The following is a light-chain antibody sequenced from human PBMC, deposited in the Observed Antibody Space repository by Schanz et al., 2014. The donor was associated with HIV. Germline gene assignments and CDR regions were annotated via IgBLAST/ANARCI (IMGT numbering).Light chain of an antibody. V-gene: IGLV1-51*01. J-gene: IGLJ2*01. Sequence: QSVLTQPPSVSAAPGQRVTISCSGHSYSIGNNFVSWYQQLPGTAPKLLIYDNGRRASGIPDRFSASKSGTSASLDITGLQTGDEADYYCGAWDSSLSGGLFGGGTKLTVL. CDR3: GAWDSSLSGGL. CDR2: DNG. CDR1: SYSIGNNF.